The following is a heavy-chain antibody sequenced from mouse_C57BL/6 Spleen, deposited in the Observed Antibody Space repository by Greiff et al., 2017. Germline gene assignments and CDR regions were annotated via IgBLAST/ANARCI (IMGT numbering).Heavy chain of an antibody. V-gene: IGHV1-59*01. CDR2: IDPSDSYT. CDR1: GYTFTSYW. CDR3: ARRALSAMDY. Sequence: QVHVKQPGAELVRPGTSVKLSCKASGYTFTSYWMHWVKQRPGQGLEWIGVIDPSDSYTYYNQKFKGKATLTVDTSTSTAYMQLSSLKAEDSAVYYCARRALSAMDYWGQGTSVTVSS. D-gene: IGHD3-3*01. J-gene: IGHJ4*01.